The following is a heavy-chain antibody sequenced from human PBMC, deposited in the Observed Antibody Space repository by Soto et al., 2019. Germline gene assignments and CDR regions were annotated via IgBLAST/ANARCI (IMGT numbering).Heavy chain of an antibody. Sequence: GASVKVSCKASGGTFSSYAISWVRQAPGQGLEWMGGIIPIFGTANYAQKFKGRVTITADESTSTAYMELSSLRSEDTAVYYCARGPPSYDSSGYYEKNFDYWGQGTLVTVSS. CDR3: ARGPPSYDSSGYYEKNFDY. CDR1: GGTFSSYA. V-gene: IGHV1-69*13. CDR2: IIPIFGTA. J-gene: IGHJ4*02. D-gene: IGHD3-22*01.